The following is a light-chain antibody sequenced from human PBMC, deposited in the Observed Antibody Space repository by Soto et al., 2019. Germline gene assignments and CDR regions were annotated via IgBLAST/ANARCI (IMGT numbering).Light chain of an antibody. CDR3: QQYNNWPKT. CDR2: GAY. CDR1: QSVSIN. J-gene: IGKJ3*01. Sequence: EIVITQPPATLSVSPVERATPSCRASQSVSINLAWYQQKPGQAPRLLIYGAYTRATGITARFSGSGSGTEFTLTISSLQSEDFAVYYCQQYNNWPKTVGPGTKVDIK. V-gene: IGKV3-15*01.